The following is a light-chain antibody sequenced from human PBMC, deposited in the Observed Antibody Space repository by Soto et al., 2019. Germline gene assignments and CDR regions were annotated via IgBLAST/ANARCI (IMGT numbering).Light chain of an antibody. CDR1: NSDVGNYNL. V-gene: IGLV2-23*02. Sequence: QSVLTQPASVSGTPGQSITISCTGTNSDVGNYNLVSWYQQYPGKAPKLMIYEVSKRPSGVSSRFSGSKSANTASLTISGLQAEDEADYYCCSYAGRSTRVFGTGTKVTVL. CDR3: CSYAGRSTRV. J-gene: IGLJ1*01. CDR2: EVS.